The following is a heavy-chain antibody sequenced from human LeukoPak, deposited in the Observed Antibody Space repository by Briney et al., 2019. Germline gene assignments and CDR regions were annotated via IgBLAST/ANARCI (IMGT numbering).Heavy chain of an antibody. CDR1: GLTVSSNY. CDR2: IYSGGST. Sequence: PGGSLRLSCAVSGLTVSSNYMSWVRQAPGKGLEWVSAIYSGGSTFYADSVKGRFTISRDNSKNTLYLQMNSLRAEDTAVYYCARDPYNSGSSYFDYWGQGTLVTVS. CDR3: ARDPYNSGSSYFDY. V-gene: IGHV3-53*01. D-gene: IGHD3-10*01. J-gene: IGHJ4*02.